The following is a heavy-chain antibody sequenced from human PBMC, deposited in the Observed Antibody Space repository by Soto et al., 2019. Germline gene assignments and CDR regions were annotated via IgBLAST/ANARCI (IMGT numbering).Heavy chain of an antibody. CDR1: GFTFSSYS. D-gene: IGHD2-15*01. J-gene: IGHJ4*02. CDR3: ARDHYCSGGSCYSRTFDY. Sequence: EVQLVESGGGLVQPGGSLRLSCEASGFTFSSYSMNWVRQAPGKGLEWVSYITSSSSTIYYAGSVKGRFTISRDNAKNSLYLQMNSLRAEDTAVYYCARDHYCSGGSCYSRTFDYWGQGTLVTVSS. CDR2: ITSSSSTI. V-gene: IGHV3-48*01.